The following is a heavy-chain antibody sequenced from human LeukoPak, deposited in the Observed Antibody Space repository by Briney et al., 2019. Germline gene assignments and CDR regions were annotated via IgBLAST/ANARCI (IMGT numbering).Heavy chain of an antibody. Sequence: ETLSLTCAVYGGSFSGYYWSWVRQAPGKGLEWVSVIYSGGSTYYADSVKGRFTISRDNSKNTLYLQMNSLRAEDTAVYYCARVYSSGWYYDYWGQGTLVTVSS. J-gene: IGHJ4*02. V-gene: IGHV3-53*01. CDR1: GGSFSGYY. D-gene: IGHD6-19*01. CDR2: IYSGGST. CDR3: ARVYSSGWYYDY.